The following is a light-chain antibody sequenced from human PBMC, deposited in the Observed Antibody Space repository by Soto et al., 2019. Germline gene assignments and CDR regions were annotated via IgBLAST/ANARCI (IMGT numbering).Light chain of an antibody. V-gene: IGKV3-20*01. Sequence: EIVMTESPATLSMSPGERATLSCRASQSVSDNLAWYQQKPGQAPRLLIFGASIRVTGIPDRFIGSGSGTDFTLTISGLEPEDSAVYYCQQYGTAPWTFGQGTKVDI. CDR3: QQYGTAPWT. J-gene: IGKJ1*01. CDR2: GAS. CDR1: QSVSDN.